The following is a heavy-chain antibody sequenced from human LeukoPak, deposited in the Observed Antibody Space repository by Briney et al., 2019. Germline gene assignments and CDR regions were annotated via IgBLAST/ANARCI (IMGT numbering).Heavy chain of an antibody. CDR1: GFTFSSYW. CDR2: INGVGSTT. Sequence: TGGSLRLSCAAPGFTFSSYWMHWVRQAPGKGLVWVSRINGVGSTTSYADSVKGRFTISRDNAKNTLYLQMNSLRAEDTAVYYCARDLDFWSGYCDYWGQGTLVTVSS. J-gene: IGHJ4*02. CDR3: ARDLDFWSGYCDY. D-gene: IGHD3-3*01. V-gene: IGHV3-74*01.